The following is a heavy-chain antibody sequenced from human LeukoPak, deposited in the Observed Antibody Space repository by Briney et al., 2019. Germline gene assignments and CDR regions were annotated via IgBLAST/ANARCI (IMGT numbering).Heavy chain of an antibody. CDR3: ARESSGNYYVGFDY. Sequence: GGSLRLSCAASGFTVSSYEMNWVRQAPGNGLELVSYISSSGSTIYYADSVKGRFTISRDSAKNSLYLQMSSLRAEDTAVYYCARESSGNYYVGFDYWGQGTLVTVSS. CDR2: ISSSGSTI. D-gene: IGHD1-26*01. CDR1: GFTVSSYE. V-gene: IGHV3-48*03. J-gene: IGHJ4*02.